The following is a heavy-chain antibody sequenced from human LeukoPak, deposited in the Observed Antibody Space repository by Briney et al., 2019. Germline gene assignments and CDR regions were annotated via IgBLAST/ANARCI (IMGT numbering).Heavy chain of an antibody. CDR2: IKDDGSEK. Sequence: PGGSLRLSCAASGLNFRKSWMTWVRQAPGRGLAWVANIKDDGSEKFYVDSVKGRFTISRDDAKSSLYLQMNSLRAEDTAVYYCTNWGGTWGLDFWGQGGLVSVSS. D-gene: IGHD7-27*01. J-gene: IGHJ4*02. CDR1: GLNFRKSW. V-gene: IGHV3-7*01. CDR3: TNWGGTWGLDF.